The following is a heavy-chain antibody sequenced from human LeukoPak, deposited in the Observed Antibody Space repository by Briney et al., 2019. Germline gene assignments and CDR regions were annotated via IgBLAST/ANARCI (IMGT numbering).Heavy chain of an antibody. J-gene: IGHJ3*02. CDR1: GFTFSSYS. Sequence: GGSLRLSCAASGFTFSSYSMNWVRQAPGKGLEWVSYISSSSSTIYYADSVKGRFTIPRDNSKNTLYLQMNRLRAEDTAMYYCASLFEASSGYSAFDIWGQGTMVTVSS. CDR3: ASLFEASSGYSAFDI. V-gene: IGHV3-48*01. CDR2: ISSSSSTI. D-gene: IGHD3-22*01.